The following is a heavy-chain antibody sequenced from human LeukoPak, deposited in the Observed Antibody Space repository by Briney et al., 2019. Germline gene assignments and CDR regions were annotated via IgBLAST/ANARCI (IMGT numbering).Heavy chain of an antibody. CDR2: LYSGGST. CDR1: GFTVSSDY. Sequence: GGSLRLSCVASGFTVSSDYISWVRQPPGKGLEWVSLLYSGGSTYYADSVKGRFTISRDNSKNAVYLQMNSLRADDTAVYYCARAPHPAAGVDYWGQGTLVTVSS. J-gene: IGHJ4*02. V-gene: IGHV3-66*01. D-gene: IGHD6-13*01. CDR3: ARAPHPAAGVDY.